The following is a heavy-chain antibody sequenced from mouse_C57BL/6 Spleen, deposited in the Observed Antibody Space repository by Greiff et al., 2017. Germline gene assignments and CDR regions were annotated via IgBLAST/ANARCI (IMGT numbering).Heavy chain of an antibody. J-gene: IGHJ2*03. CDR3: ARGVYYDYDLAY. V-gene: IGHV1-50*01. Sequence: VQLQQPGAELVKPGASVKLSCKASGYTFTSYWMQWVKQRPGQGLEWIGEIDPSDSYTNYNQKFKGKATLTVDTSSSTAYMQLSSLTSEDSAVYYCARGVYYDYDLAYWGQGT. CDR1: GYTFTSYW. CDR2: IDPSDSYT. D-gene: IGHD2-4*01.